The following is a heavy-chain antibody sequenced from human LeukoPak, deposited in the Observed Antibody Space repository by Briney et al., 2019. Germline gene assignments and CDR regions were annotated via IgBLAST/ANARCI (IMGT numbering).Heavy chain of an antibody. V-gene: IGHV3-23*01. D-gene: IGHD2-2*01. CDR1: GFTFSTYT. CDR2: ISGDGGST. CDR3: VKDLRGPEGF. J-gene: IGHJ4*02. Sequence: GGSLRLSCAASGFTFSTYTMNVVRQAPGKGLECVSSISGDGGSTYYAESVKGRFTISRDNSKNTLYLQMISLRAEDTAVYYCVKDLRGPEGFWGQGTLVIVSS.